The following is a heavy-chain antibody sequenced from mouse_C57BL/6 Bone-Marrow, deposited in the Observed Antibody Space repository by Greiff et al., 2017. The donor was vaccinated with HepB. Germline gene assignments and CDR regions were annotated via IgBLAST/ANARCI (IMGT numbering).Heavy chain of an antibody. CDR2: ISSGSSTI. V-gene: IGHV5-17*01. J-gene: IGHJ3*01. CDR3: ARRGYDYDPAWFAY. Sequence: DVKLVESGGGLVKPGGSLKLSCAASGFTFSDYGMHWVRQAPEKGLEWVAYISSGSSTIYYADTVKGRFTISRDNAKNTLFLQMTSLRSEDTAMYYSARRGYDYDPAWFAYWGQGTLVTVSA. D-gene: IGHD2-4*01. CDR1: GFTFSDYG.